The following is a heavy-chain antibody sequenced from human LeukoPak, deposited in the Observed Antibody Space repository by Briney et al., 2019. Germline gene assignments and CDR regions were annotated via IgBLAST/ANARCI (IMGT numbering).Heavy chain of an antibody. CDR2: IYYSGST. CDR1: GGSISRYY. J-gene: IGHJ4*02. V-gene: IGHV4-59*08. Sequence: PSETLSLTCTVSGGSISRYYWSWIRQSPRKGLEWIGYIYYSGSTNYNPSLKSRVTISLDTSKNQFSLKMSSVTAADTAVYYCARGVNYYDSSGYLDYWGQGTLVTVSS. CDR3: ARGVNYYDSSGYLDY. D-gene: IGHD3-22*01.